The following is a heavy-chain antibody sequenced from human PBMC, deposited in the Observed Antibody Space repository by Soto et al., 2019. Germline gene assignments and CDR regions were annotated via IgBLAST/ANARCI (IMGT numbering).Heavy chain of an antibody. CDR3: AKAAQMRYNWNDLGNWFDP. J-gene: IGHJ5*02. V-gene: IGHV1-69*01. Sequence: QVQLVQSGAEVKKPGSSVKVSCKESGGTFSSYAIAWVRQAPGQGLEWMGGIVPIFGVANYAHKFQGRVAITADEATNTAYVELSSLRSDDTAVYYWAKAAQMRYNWNDLGNWFDPWGQGTLFTVSS. CDR1: GGTFSSYA. D-gene: IGHD1-1*01. CDR2: IVPIFGVA.